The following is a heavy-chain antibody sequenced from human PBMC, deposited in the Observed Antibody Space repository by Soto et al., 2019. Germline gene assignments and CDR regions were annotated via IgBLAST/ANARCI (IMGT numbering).Heavy chain of an antibody. Sequence: GGSLRLSCAASGFNFYNYAMTWVRQAPGKGLEWVSGISGDGTRTYYGDSVKGRFTISRDNSKNTVFLQMNSLRAEDTALYYCVKDLRPNRGWFGPWGQGTRVTVSA. J-gene: IGHJ5*02. CDR2: ISGDGTRT. CDR1: GFNFYNYA. D-gene: IGHD3-3*01. CDR3: VKDLRPNRGWFGP. V-gene: IGHV3-23*01.